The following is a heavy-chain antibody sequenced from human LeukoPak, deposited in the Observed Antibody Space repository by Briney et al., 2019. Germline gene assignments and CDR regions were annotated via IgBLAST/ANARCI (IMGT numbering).Heavy chain of an antibody. V-gene: IGHV3-23*01. D-gene: IGHD3-22*01. CDR2: ISGSGGST. J-gene: IGHJ4*02. Sequence: GGSLRLSCAASGFTFSSYAMSWVRQAPGKGLEWVSAISGSGGSTYYADSVKGRFTISRDNSKNTLYLQMNSLRAEDTAVYYCAKAYNSSGYYYDYFDYWGQGTLVTVSS. CDR1: GFTFSSYA. CDR3: AKAYNSSGYYYDYFDY.